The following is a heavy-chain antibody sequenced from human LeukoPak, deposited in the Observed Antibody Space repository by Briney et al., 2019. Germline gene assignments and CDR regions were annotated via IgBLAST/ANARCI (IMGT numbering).Heavy chain of an antibody. D-gene: IGHD6-19*01. V-gene: IGHV3-7*05. Sequence: GGSLRLSCAASGFTFSSYWMSWVRQAPGKGLEWVANIKQDGSEKYYVDSVKGRFTISRDNSKNTLYLQMNSLRIEDTAVYYCARGGSGWFGGIDYWGQGTLVTVSS. CDR2: IKQDGSEK. CDR3: ARGGSGWFGGIDY. J-gene: IGHJ4*02. CDR1: GFTFSSYW.